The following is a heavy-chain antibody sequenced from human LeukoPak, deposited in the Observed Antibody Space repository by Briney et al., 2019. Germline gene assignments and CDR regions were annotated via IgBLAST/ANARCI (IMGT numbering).Heavy chain of an antibody. D-gene: IGHD3-9*01. CDR1: GGSISSSNW. CDR2: IYHSGST. Sequence: SETLSLTCAVSGGSISSSNWWSWVRQPPGKGLEWIGEIYHSGSTNYNPSLKSRVTISVDKSKNQFSLKLSSVTAADTAVYYCAGYYDILTGYYKNWGQGTLVTVSS. CDR3: AGYYDILTGYYKN. J-gene: IGHJ4*02. V-gene: IGHV4-4*02.